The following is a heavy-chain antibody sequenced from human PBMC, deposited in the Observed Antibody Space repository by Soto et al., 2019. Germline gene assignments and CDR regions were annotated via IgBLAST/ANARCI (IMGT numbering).Heavy chain of an antibody. J-gene: IGHJ5*02. Sequence: LSLTCTVSGGSISSGGYYWSWIRQHPGKGLEWIGYIYYSGSTYYNPSLKSRVTISVDTSKNQFSLKLSSVTAADTAVYYCATYDSSDYFSGSPIGWFDPWGQGTLVTVSA. V-gene: IGHV4-31*03. CDR3: ATYDSSDYFSGSPIGWFDP. CDR1: GGSISSGGYY. D-gene: IGHD3-22*01. CDR2: IYYSGST.